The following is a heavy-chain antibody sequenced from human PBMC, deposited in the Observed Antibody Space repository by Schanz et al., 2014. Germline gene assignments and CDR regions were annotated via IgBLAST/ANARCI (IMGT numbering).Heavy chain of an antibody. V-gene: IGHV7-4-1*02. Sequence: QVQLVQSGSELTRPGASVKVSCKASGYNFTTYTMNWVRQAPGQGLEWMGWINTNTGNPTYAQDFTGRFVFSLDTSVSTAYLQINSLLAEDTAIYYCATEGPRSSWPPHFGYWGQGTLVTVSS. D-gene: IGHD6-13*01. CDR3: ATEGPRSSWPPHFGY. J-gene: IGHJ4*02. CDR1: GYNFTTYT. CDR2: INTNTGNP.